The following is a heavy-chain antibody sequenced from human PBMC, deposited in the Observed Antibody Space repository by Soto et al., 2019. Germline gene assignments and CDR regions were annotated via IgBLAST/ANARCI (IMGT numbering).Heavy chain of an antibody. CDR1: GFTFSSYS. J-gene: IGHJ3*02. CDR3: ARDATFCGGDCYIPDAFDI. Sequence: LRLSCAASGFTFSSYSMNWVRQAPGKGLEWVSYISSSSSTIYYADSVKGRFTISRDNAKNSLYLQMNSLRDEDTAVYYCARDATFCGGDCYIPDAFDIWGQGTMVTVS. CDR2: ISSSSSTI. V-gene: IGHV3-48*02. D-gene: IGHD2-21*02.